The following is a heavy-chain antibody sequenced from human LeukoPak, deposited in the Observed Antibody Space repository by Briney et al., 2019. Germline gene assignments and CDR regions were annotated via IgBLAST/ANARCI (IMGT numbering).Heavy chain of an antibody. J-gene: IGHJ3*02. Sequence: SETLSLTCAVYGGSFSGYYWSWIRQPPGKGLEWIGEINHSGSTNYNPSLKSRVTISVDTSKNEFSLKLSSVTAADTAVYYCARQKLSRFTMVRGVTSRGDAFDIWGQGTMGTVSS. CDR1: GGSFSGYY. CDR3: ARQKLSRFTMVRGVTSRGDAFDI. V-gene: IGHV4-34*01. CDR2: INHSGST. D-gene: IGHD3-10*01.